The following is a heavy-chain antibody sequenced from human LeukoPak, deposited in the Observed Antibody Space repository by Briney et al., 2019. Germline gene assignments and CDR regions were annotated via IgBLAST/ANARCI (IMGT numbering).Heavy chain of an antibody. Sequence: SETLSLTCTVSGGSISSSSYYWGWIRQPPGKGLEWIGSIYYSGGTYYNPSLKSRVTISVDTSKNQFSLKLSSVTAADTAVYYCARRDYCSSTSCYVRGAYGTDVWGQGTTVTVSS. CDR3: ARRDYCSSTSCYVRGAYGTDV. D-gene: IGHD2-2*01. V-gene: IGHV4-39*01. J-gene: IGHJ6*02. CDR1: GGSISSSSYY. CDR2: IYYSGGT.